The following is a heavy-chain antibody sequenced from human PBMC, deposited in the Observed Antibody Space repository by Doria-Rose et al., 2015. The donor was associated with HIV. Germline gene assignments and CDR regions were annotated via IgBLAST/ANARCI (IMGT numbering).Heavy chain of an antibody. J-gene: IGHJ4*02. CDR3: ARIKSSRWYHKYYFDF. D-gene: IGHD6-13*01. V-gene: IGHV2-26*01. CDR2: IFSDDER. Sequence: QVTLKKSGPVLVKPTETLMLTCTVSGVSLSSPGMGVSWIRQPPGKALEWLANIFSDDERSYKTSLKSRLTISRDTSKRQAVLTMTDMDPVDTATYYCARIKSSRWYHKYYFDFWGQGTLVIVSA. CDR1: GVSLSSPGMG.